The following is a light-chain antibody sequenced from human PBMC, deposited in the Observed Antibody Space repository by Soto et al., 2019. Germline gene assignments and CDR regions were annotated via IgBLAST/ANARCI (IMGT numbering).Light chain of an antibody. CDR1: QSVDRN. Sequence: EIVMTQSPGTLSVYTEEGATLSCRASQSVDRNLAWYQQKPGQAPRLLIYGASTRPTGIPDRFSGSGSGTEFSLTISSLQSEDFAVYYCQQYDSWPLTFGVGTKVEIK. V-gene: IGKV3D-15*01. CDR3: QQYDSWPLT. CDR2: GAS. J-gene: IGKJ4*01.